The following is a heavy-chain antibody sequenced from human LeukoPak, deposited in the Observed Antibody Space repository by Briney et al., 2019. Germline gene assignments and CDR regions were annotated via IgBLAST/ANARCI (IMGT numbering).Heavy chain of an antibody. Sequence: GGSLRLSCAASGFTVSSKYMSWVRQAPGKGLEWVPVIYSGGSTYYADSVKGRFTISRDNSKNTLYLQMNSLRAEDTAVYYCARDFSGSAWEGAFDIWGQGTMVTVSS. CDR2: IYSGGST. D-gene: IGHD2-15*01. J-gene: IGHJ3*02. CDR1: GFTVSSKY. V-gene: IGHV3-66*01. CDR3: ARDFSGSAWEGAFDI.